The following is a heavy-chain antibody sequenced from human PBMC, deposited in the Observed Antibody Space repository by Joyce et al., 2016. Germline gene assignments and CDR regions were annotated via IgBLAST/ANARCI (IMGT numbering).Heavy chain of an antibody. CDR2: ISYDGSSK. CDR3: ARDNAPLFGVDYYYYNMDV. D-gene: IGHD3-3*01. CDR1: GFTFSNYA. V-gene: IGHV3-30*04. Sequence: QVQLVESGGGVVQPGRSLRLSCAASGFTFSNYALHWVRQAPGKGLEVVAVISYDGSSKFYADSLKGRFTISRDNSKNTLYLQMNSLRAEDTAVYYCARDNAPLFGVDYYYYNMDVWGQGTTVTVSS. J-gene: IGHJ6*02.